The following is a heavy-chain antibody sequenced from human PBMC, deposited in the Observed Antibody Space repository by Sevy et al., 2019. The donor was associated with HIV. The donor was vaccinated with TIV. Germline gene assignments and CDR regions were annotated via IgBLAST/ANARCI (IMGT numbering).Heavy chain of an antibody. V-gene: IGHV1-8*01. CDR3: ARRLPSPRPRSVIRAIDAFDI. D-gene: IGHD3-22*01. J-gene: IGHJ3*02. CDR1: GYTFTSYD. CDR2: TNPNSGNT. Sequence: ASVKVSCKASGYTFTSYDINWVRQATGQGLEWMGWTNPNSGNTGYAQKFQGRVTMTRNTSISTAYMELSSLRSEDTAVYYCARRLPSPRPRSVIRAIDAFDIWGQGTMVTVSS.